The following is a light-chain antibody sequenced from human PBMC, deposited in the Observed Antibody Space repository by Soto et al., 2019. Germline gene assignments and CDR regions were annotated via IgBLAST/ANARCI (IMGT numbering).Light chain of an antibody. V-gene: IGLV2-14*01. CDR2: DVS. Sequence: QAVVTHPPSDPDTPGHSVTTSWAQNSTNVGCYNYVSWYQQHPGKAPKLMIYDVSNRPSGVSNRFSGSKSGNTASLTISGLQAEDEADYYCSSYTSSSTLYVFGTGTKVTV. CDR1: STNVGCYNY. J-gene: IGLJ1*01. CDR3: SSYTSSSTLYV.